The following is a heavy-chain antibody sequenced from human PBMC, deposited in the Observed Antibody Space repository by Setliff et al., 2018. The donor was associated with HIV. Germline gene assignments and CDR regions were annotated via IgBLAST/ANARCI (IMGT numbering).Heavy chain of an antibody. D-gene: IGHD1-20*01. Sequence: GGSLRLSCAASGFTFSSYAMSWVRQAPGKGLEWVSAISGSGGSTYYADSVKGRFTVSRDNVKNSLYLQMNSLRSEDTAVYFCAKSFNSGPTNWNIDVWGTGTTVTVSS. CDR1: GFTFSSYA. J-gene: IGHJ6*03. CDR2: ISGSGGST. CDR3: AKSFNSGPTNWNIDV. V-gene: IGHV3-23*01.